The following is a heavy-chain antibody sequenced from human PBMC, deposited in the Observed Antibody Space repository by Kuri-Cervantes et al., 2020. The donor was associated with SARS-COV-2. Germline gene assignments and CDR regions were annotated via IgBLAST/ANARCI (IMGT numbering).Heavy chain of an antibody. D-gene: IGHD2-21*01. V-gene: IGHV3-21*01. CDR1: GFTFSGYT. Sequence: GESLKISCVGTGFTFSGYTMNWVRQAPGKALQWVSSISGSGSYIYYADSVKGRFTVSRDSAKNSLYLQMNNLRGEDTAVYYCARVAGEGPIYYYYMDVRGKGTTVTVSS. CDR3: ARVAGEGPIYYYYMDV. CDR2: ISGSGSYI. J-gene: IGHJ6*03.